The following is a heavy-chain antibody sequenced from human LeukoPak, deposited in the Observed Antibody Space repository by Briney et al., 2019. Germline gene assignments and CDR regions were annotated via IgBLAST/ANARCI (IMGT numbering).Heavy chain of an antibody. CDR3: AHRGTVTTRYVYFDY. V-gene: IGHV2-5*02. J-gene: IGHJ4*02. CDR2: IYWDDDK. CDR1: GSSLSTSGVG. Sequence: SGPTLVNPTQTLTLTCTFSGSSLSTSGVGVGWIRQPPGKALEWLALIYWDDDKRYSASLKSRLTITKDSSKNQVVLTMTNMDVVDTATYYCAHRGTVTTRYVYFDYWGQGTLVTVSS. D-gene: IGHD4-17*01.